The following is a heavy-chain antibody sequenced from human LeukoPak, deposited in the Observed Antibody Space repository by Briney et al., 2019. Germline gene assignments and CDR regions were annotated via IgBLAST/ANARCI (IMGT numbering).Heavy chain of an antibody. CDR1: GFTFSSYA. CDR3: ARDSTVTYALDY. V-gene: IGHV3-30-3*01. Sequence: GGSLRLSRAASGFTFSSYAMHWVRQAPGKGLEWVAVISYDGSNKYYADSVKGRFTISRDNSKNTLYLQMNSLRAEDTAVYYCARDSTVTYALDYWGQGTLVTVSS. J-gene: IGHJ4*02. CDR2: ISYDGSNK. D-gene: IGHD4-17*01.